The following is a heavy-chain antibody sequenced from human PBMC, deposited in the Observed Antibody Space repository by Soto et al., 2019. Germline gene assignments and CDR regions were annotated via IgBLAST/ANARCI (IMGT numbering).Heavy chain of an antibody. V-gene: IGHV3-23*01. CDR3: AKVSRGVVPAAMY. CDR2: VSSSGGTT. J-gene: IGHJ4*01. CDR1: GFTFSSYG. Sequence: EVQLLESGGGLVQPGGSLRLSCAASGFTFSSYGMSWVRQAPGKGLEWVSAVSSSGGTTNYAGSVKGRFTISRDNSKNTLYLQMNSLRAEDTAVYYCAKVSRGVVPAAMYWGQGTLVTVSS. D-gene: IGHD2-2*01.